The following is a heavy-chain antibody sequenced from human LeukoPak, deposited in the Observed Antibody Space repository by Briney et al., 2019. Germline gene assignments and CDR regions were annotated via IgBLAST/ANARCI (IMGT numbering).Heavy chain of an antibody. D-gene: IGHD6-13*01. CDR2: TYGSNGDT. Sequence: GGSLRLSCAAPGFTFSTSAINSVRQAPGEGLEWVSPTYGSNGDTHYAYSLKGPFTLSRDNSKNTLYLQMNSLRAEDTAVYYCVRESPVAAVGRSWFDRWGQGTLVTVSS. J-gene: IGHJ5*02. V-gene: IGHV3-23*01. CDR3: VRESPVAAVGRSWFDR. CDR1: GFTFSTSA.